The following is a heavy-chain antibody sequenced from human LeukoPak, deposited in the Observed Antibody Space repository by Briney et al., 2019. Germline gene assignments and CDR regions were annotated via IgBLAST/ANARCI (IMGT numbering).Heavy chain of an antibody. V-gene: IGHV4-34*01. CDR3: LHYDSSGYYSPPY. D-gene: IGHD3-22*01. CDR1: GGSFSGYY. CDR2: INHSGST. Sequence: PSETLSLTCAVYGGSFSGYYRSWIRQPPGKGLEWIGEINHSGSTNYNPSLKSRVTISVDTSKNQFSLKLSSVTAADTAVYYCLHYDSSGYYSPPYWGQGTLVTVSS. J-gene: IGHJ4*02.